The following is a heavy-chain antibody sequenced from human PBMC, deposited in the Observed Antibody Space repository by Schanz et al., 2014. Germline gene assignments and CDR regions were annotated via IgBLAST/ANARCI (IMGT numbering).Heavy chain of an antibody. CDR1: AFTFSSYA. Sequence: QVQLVESGGGVVQPGRSLRLSCAASAFTFSSYAIHWVRQAPGKGLEWLTVISYDGSTKYYTDSVKGRFTISRDNSKNTLYLQMNSLRADDTAVYYCAKSYDTSGYSGFDYWGQGTLVTVSS. CDR2: ISYDGSTK. CDR3: AKSYDTSGYSGFDY. D-gene: IGHD3-22*01. J-gene: IGHJ4*02. V-gene: IGHV3-30*04.